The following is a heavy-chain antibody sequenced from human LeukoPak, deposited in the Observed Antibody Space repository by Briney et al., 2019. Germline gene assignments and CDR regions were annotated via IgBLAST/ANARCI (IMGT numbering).Heavy chain of an antibody. V-gene: IGHV5-10-1*01. J-gene: IGHJ4*02. D-gene: IGHD1-1*01. CDR1: GYSFTNYW. CDR2: TDPSDSYT. Sequence: GESLKISCKGSGYSFTNYWITWVRQMPGKGLVWMGRTDPSDSYTNYSPSFQGHVTISADKSISTAYLQWSSLKASDTAMYYCARRAAGTTGRFDYWGQGTLVTVSS. CDR3: ARRAAGTTGRFDY.